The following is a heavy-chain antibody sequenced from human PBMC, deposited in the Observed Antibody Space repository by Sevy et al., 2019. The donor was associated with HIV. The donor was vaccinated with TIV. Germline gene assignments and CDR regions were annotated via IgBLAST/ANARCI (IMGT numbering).Heavy chain of an antibody. CDR3: VGRPDSSAYGSSYRFDY. Sequence: GGSLRLSCAASGFTFSDYYMSWIRQAPGKGLEWISYISVSSSAIVYAASVKGRFAISRNYAKNSLFLHIDNLRAEDTAVYFCVGRPDSSAYGSSYRFDYWGQGTLVTVSS. J-gene: IGHJ4*02. CDR2: ISVSSSAI. D-gene: IGHD3-16*01. CDR1: GFTFSDYY. V-gene: IGHV3-11*01.